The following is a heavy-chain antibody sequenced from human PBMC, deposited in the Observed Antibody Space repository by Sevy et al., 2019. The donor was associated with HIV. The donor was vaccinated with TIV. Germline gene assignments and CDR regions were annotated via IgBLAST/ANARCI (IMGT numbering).Heavy chain of an antibody. J-gene: IGHJ4*02. D-gene: IGHD2-15*01. Sequence: GGSLRLSCAASGFTFSSYGMHWVRQAPGKGLEWVAVIWYDGSNKYYADSVKGRFTISRDNSKNTLYLQMNRLRAEDKAWYYCARDGGGGSGPEPFDYWGQGTLVTVSS. CDR2: IWYDGSNK. CDR1: GFTFSSYG. V-gene: IGHV3-33*01. CDR3: ARDGGGGSGPEPFDY.